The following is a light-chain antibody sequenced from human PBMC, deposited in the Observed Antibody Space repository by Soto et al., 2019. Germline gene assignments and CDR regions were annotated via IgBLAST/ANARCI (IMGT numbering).Light chain of an antibody. CDR3: QHYDHLPPLF. V-gene: IGKV1-33*01. CDR1: QDIKNY. J-gene: IGKJ4*01. CDR2: DAS. Sequence: DIQMTQSPSSLSASVGDRVTITCQASQDIKNYLNWYQQKPGKAPNLLIYDASNLKTGVPSRFGGSGSGTHFTFTISSLQPEDVATYYCQHYDHLPPLFFGGGTKVEI.